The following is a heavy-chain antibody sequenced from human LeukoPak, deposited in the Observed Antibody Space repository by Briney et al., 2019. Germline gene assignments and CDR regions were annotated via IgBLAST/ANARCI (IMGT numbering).Heavy chain of an antibody. J-gene: IGHJ5*02. V-gene: IGHV1-18*01. Sequence: ASVKVSCKASGYTFTSYGISWVRQAPGQGLEWMGWIRTYNGNTNYAQKFQGRVTMTTDTSTSTAYMELRSLRSDDTAVYYCAREKLVRLILARWFDPWGQGTLVTVSS. CDR2: IRTYNGNT. CDR1: GYTFTSYG. D-gene: IGHD1-1*01. CDR3: AREKLVRLILARWFDP.